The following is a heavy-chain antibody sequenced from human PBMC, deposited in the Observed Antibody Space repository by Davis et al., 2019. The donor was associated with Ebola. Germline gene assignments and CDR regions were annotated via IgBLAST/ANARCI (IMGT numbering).Heavy chain of an antibody. CDR1: GYTFTGYY. CDR2: IIPIFGTA. CDR3: ARVERGVTHY. J-gene: IGHJ4*02. V-gene: IGHV1-69*13. Sequence: AASVKVSCKASGYTFTGYYMHWVRQAPGQGLEWMGGIIPIFGTANYAQKFQGRVTITADESTSTAYMELSSLRSEDTAVYYCARVERGVTHYWGQGTLVTVSS. D-gene: IGHD2-21*02.